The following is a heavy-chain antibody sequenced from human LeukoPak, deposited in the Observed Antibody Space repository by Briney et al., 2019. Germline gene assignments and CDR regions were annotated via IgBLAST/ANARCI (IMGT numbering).Heavy chain of an antibody. J-gene: IGHJ3*02. Sequence: GASVKVSCKVSGYTLTELSMHWVRQAPGKGLEWMGGFDPEDGETIYAQKFQGRVTMTEDTSTGTAYMELSSLRSEDTAVYYCATDWWELSGGGHDAFDIWGQGTMVTVSS. CDR2: FDPEDGET. CDR3: ATDWWELSGGGHDAFDI. V-gene: IGHV1-24*01. CDR1: GYTLTELS. D-gene: IGHD1-26*01.